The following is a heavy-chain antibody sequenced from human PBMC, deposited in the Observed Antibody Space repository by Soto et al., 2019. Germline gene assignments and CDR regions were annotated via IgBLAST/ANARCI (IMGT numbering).Heavy chain of an antibody. J-gene: IGHJ4*02. V-gene: IGHV1-18*01. CDR3: ASTGIAAAGTPFDY. D-gene: IGHD6-13*01. Sequence: GASVKVSCKASGYTFTSYGLSWVRQAPGQGLEWMGWISAYNGNTNYAQKLQGRVTITRDTSASTAYMELSSLRSEDTAVYYCASTGIAAAGTPFDYWGQGTLVTVSS. CDR2: ISAYNGNT. CDR1: GYTFTSYG.